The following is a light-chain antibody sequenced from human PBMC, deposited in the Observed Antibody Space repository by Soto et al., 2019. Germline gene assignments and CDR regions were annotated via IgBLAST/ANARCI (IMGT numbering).Light chain of an antibody. J-gene: IGLJ3*02. Sequence: SYELTQPPSVSGAPRKTASVARGGSNIGSKSVHWYQKKSGQAPVLVMYYDSDRHSGIPERFSGSNSGNTATLPISRVEAGDEADYYCHVWDISSGHVVFGGGTKLNVL. CDR3: HVWDISSGHVV. CDR1: NIGSKS. CDR2: YDS. V-gene: IGLV3-21*01.